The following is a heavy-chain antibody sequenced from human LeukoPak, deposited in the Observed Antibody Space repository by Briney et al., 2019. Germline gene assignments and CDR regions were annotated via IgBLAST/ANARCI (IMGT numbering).Heavy chain of an antibody. V-gene: IGHV3-23*01. CDR3: AKDRSCTNNICHGDFDY. CDR1: GFTCSPCG. J-gene: IGHJ4*02. CDR2: ISGSGGDT. Sequence: GGSLRLSCAASGFTCSPCGMTWVRQAPGKGLEWVSGISGSGGDTYYADSVKGRFTISRDNSKNTLYLQMNSLRAEDTAVYYCAKDRSCTNNICHGDFDYWGQGTLVTVSS. D-gene: IGHD2-8*01.